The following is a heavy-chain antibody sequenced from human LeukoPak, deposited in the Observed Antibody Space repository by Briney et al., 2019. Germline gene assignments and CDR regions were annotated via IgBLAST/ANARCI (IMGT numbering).Heavy chain of an antibody. J-gene: IGHJ2*01. CDR3: ERFPRVANRGYFDL. CDR2: IFNSGHT. V-gene: IGHV4-31*03. D-gene: IGHD5-12*01. Sequence: PSETLSLTCRGSGGSINNSSHYWSWIRHHPEKGLEGIGYIFNSGHTLYTPSLHERLSISTDTSQNHFTPILASVTAADTAVYYGERFPRVANRGYFDLWGRGTLVVVSS. CDR1: GGSINNSSHY.